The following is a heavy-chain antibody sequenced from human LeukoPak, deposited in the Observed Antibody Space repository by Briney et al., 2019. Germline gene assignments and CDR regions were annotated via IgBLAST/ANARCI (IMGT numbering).Heavy chain of an antibody. Sequence: GGSLRLSCAASGSTFSGSAMHWVRQASGKGLEWVGRIRSKANSYATAYAASVKGRFTISRDDSKNTAYLQMNSLKTEDTAVYYCTRHVDSSGYDRDYWGQGTLVTASS. CDR1: GSTFSGSA. CDR3: TRHVDSSGYDRDY. D-gene: IGHD3-22*01. V-gene: IGHV3-73*01. CDR2: IRSKANSYAT. J-gene: IGHJ4*02.